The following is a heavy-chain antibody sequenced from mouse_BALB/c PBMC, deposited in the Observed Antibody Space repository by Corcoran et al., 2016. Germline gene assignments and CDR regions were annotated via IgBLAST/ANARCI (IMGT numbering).Heavy chain of an antibody. CDR3: ARTLGDYAMDY. CDR1: GYTFTNNG. D-gene: IGHD3-1*01. CDR2: INTYTGEQ. J-gene: IGHJ4*01. Sequence: QIQLVQSGPELKKPGEKVKISCKASGYTFTNNGMNWVKQAPGKGLKGMGWINTYTGEQTYADDFKERFAFSLETSASTAYLQINNLKNEDMATYFCARTLGDYAMDYWGQGTSVTVSS. V-gene: IGHV9-1*02.